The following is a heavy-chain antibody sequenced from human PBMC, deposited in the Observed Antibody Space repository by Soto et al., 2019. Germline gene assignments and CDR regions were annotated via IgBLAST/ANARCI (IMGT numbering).Heavy chain of an antibody. CDR3: APDPYYDDSSAYYSYGY. D-gene: IGHD3-22*01. Sequence: QKQLVQSGPEVKKPGASVKVSCKASGITFTSSAVQCVRQARGQRLDWIGWNVVGSGDTNYAQKFQKRVIFTRCLSTSKASMELSSLRSDDKAVYYCAPDPYYDDSSAYYSYGYWGHVHLLTVSS. J-gene: IGHJ4*01. V-gene: IGHV1-58*01. CDR1: GITFTSSA. CDR2: NVVGSGDT.